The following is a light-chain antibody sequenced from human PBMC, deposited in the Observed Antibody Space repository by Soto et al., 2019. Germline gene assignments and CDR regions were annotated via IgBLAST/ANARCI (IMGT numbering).Light chain of an antibody. CDR2: LGS. CDR3: MQALQTPWT. J-gene: IGKJ1*01. CDR1: QSLLHSDGYIY. Sequence: DIVMTQSPLSLPVTPGEPASISCRSSQSLLHSDGYIYLDWYLQRPGQSPQLLICLGSNRASGVPDRCRGSGAGTHFTLTISRVEAEDCGVYDCMQALQTPWTVGQGTRVEVK. V-gene: IGKV2-28*01.